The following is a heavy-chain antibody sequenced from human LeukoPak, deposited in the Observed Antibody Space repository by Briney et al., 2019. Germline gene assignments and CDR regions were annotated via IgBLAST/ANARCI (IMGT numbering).Heavy chain of an antibody. CDR3: ASTHYGSGSHTLDY. D-gene: IGHD3-10*01. CDR2: ISYDGSNK. CDR1: GFTFSSYA. Sequence: GGSLRLSCAASGFTFSSYAMHWVRQAPGKGLEWVAVISYDGSNKYYAGSVKGRFTISRDNSKNTLYLQMNSLRAEDTAVYYCASTHYGSGSHTLDYWGQGTLVTVSS. J-gene: IGHJ4*02. V-gene: IGHV3-30-3*01.